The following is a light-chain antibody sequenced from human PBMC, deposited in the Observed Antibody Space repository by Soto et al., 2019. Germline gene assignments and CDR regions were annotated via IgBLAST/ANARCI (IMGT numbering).Light chain of an antibody. Sequence: DIQLSQSPSTLSASVGDRVTITCRASQSISTWLAWCQQKPGKAPKSLIYKASTLESGVPSRFSGSGSGTESTLTISSMQPDDFANYYCQQYKSYPYTLGQGTKVYIK. J-gene: IGKJ2*01. CDR3: QQYKSYPYT. CDR1: QSISTW. CDR2: KAS. V-gene: IGKV1-5*03.